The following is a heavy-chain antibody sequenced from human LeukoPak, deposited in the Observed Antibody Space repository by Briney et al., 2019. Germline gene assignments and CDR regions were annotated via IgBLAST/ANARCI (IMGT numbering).Heavy chain of an antibody. D-gene: IGHD1-26*01. Sequence: PGGSLRLSCAASGFTFSNAWMSWVRQAPGKGLEWVGRIKSKTDGGTTDYAAPVKGRFSISRDDSKNTLYLQMNRLKTEDTAVYYCTTLGATTNDYYGMDVWGQGTTVTVSS. V-gene: IGHV3-15*01. CDR3: TTLGATTNDYYGMDV. CDR1: GFTFSNAW. J-gene: IGHJ6*02. CDR2: IKSKTDGGTT.